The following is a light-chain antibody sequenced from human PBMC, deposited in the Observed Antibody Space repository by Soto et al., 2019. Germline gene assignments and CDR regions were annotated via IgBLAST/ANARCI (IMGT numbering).Light chain of an antibody. CDR1: SSDVGGYNY. CDR3: SSYTTSSTV. CDR2: DVS. Sequence: QSALTQPASVSGSPGQSITITCTGTSSDVGGYNYVSWFQQHPGKAPKLMIYDVSNRPSGVPYRFSGSKSGNTASLTISGRQAEDEADYYCSSYTTSSTVFGGGTQLTVL. J-gene: IGLJ3*02. V-gene: IGLV2-14*03.